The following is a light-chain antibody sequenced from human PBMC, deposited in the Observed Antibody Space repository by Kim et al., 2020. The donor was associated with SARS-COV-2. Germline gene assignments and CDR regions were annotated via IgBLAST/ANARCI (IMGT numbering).Light chain of an antibody. Sequence: VGDRVTITCRASQSISSWLAWYQQKPGKAPKRLIYGASSVESGVPSRFSGSGSGTEFTLTISSLQPDDFATYYCQQYNSLFSGTFGQGTKVDIK. J-gene: IGKJ1*01. V-gene: IGKV1-5*01. CDR3: QQYNSLFSGT. CDR1: QSISSW. CDR2: GAS.